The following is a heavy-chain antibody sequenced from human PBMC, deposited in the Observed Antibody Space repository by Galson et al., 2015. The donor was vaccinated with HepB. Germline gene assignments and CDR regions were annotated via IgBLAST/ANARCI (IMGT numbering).Heavy chain of an antibody. CDR1: GFTLSNYS. V-gene: IGHV3-48*02. D-gene: IGHD1-26*01. J-gene: IGHJ3*02. CDR2: ITRSSSNK. Sequence: SLRLSCAASGFTLSNYSLNWVRQAPGQGLEWLSYITRSSSNKYYADTVKGRFTITRDNSKKSLYLEMTSLRDEDTAVYYCTRKWAFDSWGHGTMVTVS. CDR3: TRKWAFDS.